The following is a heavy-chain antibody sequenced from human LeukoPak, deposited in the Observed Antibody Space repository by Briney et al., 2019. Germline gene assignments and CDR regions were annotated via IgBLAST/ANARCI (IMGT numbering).Heavy chain of an antibody. CDR3: ERGAY. J-gene: IGHJ4*02. CDR1: GFTFSSYS. Sequence: GGSLRLSCAASGFTFSSYSMNWVRQAPGKGLEWISYISRRSITIHYADSVKGRFTVSRDNGKNLLFLHMDRLRVDDTAVYYCERGAYWGQGALVTVSS. CDR2: ISRRSITI. D-gene: IGHD3-16*01. V-gene: IGHV3-48*01.